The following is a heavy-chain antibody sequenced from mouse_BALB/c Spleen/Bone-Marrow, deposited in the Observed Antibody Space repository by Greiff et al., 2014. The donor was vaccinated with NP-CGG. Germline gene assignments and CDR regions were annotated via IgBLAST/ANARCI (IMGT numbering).Heavy chain of an antibody. V-gene: IGHV1-18*01. D-gene: IGHD1-1*01. J-gene: IGHJ4*01. CDR2: INPYNGGT. CDR3: ARGDYYGYAMDY. Sequence: DVKLVESGPELVKPGASMKISCKASGYSFTGYTMNWVKQSHGKNLEWIGLINPYNGGTSYNQKFKGKATLTVDKSSSTAYMELLSLTSEDSAVYYCARGDYYGYAMDYWGQGTSVTVSS. CDR1: GYSFTGYT.